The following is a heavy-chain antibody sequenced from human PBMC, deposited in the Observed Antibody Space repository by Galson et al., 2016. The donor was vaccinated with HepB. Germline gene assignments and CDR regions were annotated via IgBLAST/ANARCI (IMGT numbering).Heavy chain of an antibody. CDR1: GFAFSSYA. V-gene: IGHV3-64D*06. D-gene: IGHD3-3*01. Sequence: SLRLSCAASGFAFSSYAMHWVRQAPGKGLECVSAIDNNGDNIFYADSVKGRFTISRDSSKYTLYLQMSSLRPEDTAVYYCAKDQTECDFWSSYYSYFDYWGQGTLVTVSS. CDR2: IDNNGDNI. CDR3: AKDQTECDFWSSYYSYFDY. J-gene: IGHJ4*02.